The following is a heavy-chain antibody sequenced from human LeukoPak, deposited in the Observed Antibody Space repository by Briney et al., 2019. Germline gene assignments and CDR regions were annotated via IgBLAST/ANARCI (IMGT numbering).Heavy chain of an antibody. D-gene: IGHD1-7*01. V-gene: IGHV3-30*18. CDR3: AKDYGMGTYFGN. Sequence: GRSLRLSCASSGFSFSTYAMHWVRQAPGKGLEWVAVISYEGSNKYYTDSVKGRFTVSRDNSKNTLYLQMNILRAEDTAVYRCAKDYGMGTYFGNWGQGALVAVSS. J-gene: IGHJ4*02. CDR1: GFSFSTYA. CDR2: ISYEGSNK.